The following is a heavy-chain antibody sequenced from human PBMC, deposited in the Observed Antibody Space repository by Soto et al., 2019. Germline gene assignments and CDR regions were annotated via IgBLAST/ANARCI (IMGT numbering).Heavy chain of an antibody. J-gene: IGHJ4*02. CDR1: GYTFTSYY. V-gene: IGHV1-46*01. D-gene: IGHD6-19*01. CDR3: ARDRIAVKGPLDY. CDR2: INPSGGST. Sequence: ASVQVSCKASGYTFTSYYMHWVRQAPGQGIEWMGIINPSGGSTSYAQKFQGRVTMTRDTSTSTVYMELSSLRSEDTAVYYCARDRIAVKGPLDYWGQGTLVTVPQ.